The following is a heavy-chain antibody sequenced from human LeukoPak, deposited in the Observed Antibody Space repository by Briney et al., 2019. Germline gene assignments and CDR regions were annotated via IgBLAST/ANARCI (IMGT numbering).Heavy chain of an antibody. Sequence: SGGSLRLSCAASGFTFSSYWMSWVRQAPGKGLEWVSSISSSSSYIYYADSVKGRFTISRDNAKNSLYLQMNSLRAEDTAVYYCARFLVRDYWGQGTLVTVSS. CDR1: GFTFSSYW. CDR2: ISSSSSYI. CDR3: ARFLVRDY. D-gene: IGHD3-10*02. V-gene: IGHV3-21*01. J-gene: IGHJ4*02.